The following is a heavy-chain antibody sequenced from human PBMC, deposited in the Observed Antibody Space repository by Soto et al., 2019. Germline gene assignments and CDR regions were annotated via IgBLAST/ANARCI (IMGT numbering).Heavy chain of an antibody. V-gene: IGHV2-26*04. CDR3: ASTYSTSWNWFDP. Sequence: QVTVKESGPVLVKPTETLTLTCTVSGFSLSNAGLGVSWIRQPPGKALEWLAHIFSNDEKSYSTSLKSRLTISKDTSKSQVVLTTTNMDPVDTATYYCASTYSTSWNWFDPWGQGTLFTVSS. D-gene: IGHD6-13*01. CDR1: GFSLSNAGLG. J-gene: IGHJ5*02. CDR2: IFSNDEK.